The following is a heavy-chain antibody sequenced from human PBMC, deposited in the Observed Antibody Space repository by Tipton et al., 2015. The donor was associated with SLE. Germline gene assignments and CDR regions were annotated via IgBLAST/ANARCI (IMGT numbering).Heavy chain of an antibody. D-gene: IGHD4-17*01. CDR2: IFYSGST. V-gene: IGHV4-59*01. Sequence: LRLSCTVSGGSISRYYWNWIRQPPGKGLEWIGYIFYSGSTNYSPSLRSRVTISVDTSKNQFSLKLTSVTAADTAVYYCARDYGDYFDYRGQGTLVAVSS. J-gene: IGHJ4*02. CDR3: ARDYGDYFDY. CDR1: GGSISRYY.